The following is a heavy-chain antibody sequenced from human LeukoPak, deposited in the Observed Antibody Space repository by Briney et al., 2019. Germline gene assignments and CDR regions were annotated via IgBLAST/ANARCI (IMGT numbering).Heavy chain of an antibody. CDR3: AREGNRHGQTYFDY. CDR2: ISAYDGNT. D-gene: IGHD1/OR15-1a*01. V-gene: IGHV1-18*01. Sequence: GASVKVSCKASGYTFTSYGVTWVRQAPGQGLEWMGWISAYDGNTNYAQNLQGRVTMTTDTSTNTAYMELRSLRSDDTAVYYCAREGNRHGQTYFDYWGQGTLVTVSS. J-gene: IGHJ4*02. CDR1: GYTFTSYG.